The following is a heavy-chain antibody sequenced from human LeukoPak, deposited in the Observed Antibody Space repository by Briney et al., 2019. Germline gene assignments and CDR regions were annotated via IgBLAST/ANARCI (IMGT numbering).Heavy chain of an antibody. J-gene: IGHJ3*01. Sequence: QTGGSLRLSCVAPGFTFGSYRMTWVRQAPGKGLEWVSEIGGSHSPIRYADSVKGRFTISRDNAKNLLYLQMNSLRDDDTAVYFCARDLRYCNGGTCYGGAFDFWGQGTLVTVSS. D-gene: IGHD2-15*01. CDR3: ARDLRYCNGGTCYGGAFDF. CDR1: GFTFGSYR. V-gene: IGHV3-48*02. CDR2: IGGSHSPI.